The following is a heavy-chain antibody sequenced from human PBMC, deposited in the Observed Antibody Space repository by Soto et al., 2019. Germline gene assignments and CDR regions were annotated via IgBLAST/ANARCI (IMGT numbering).Heavy chain of an antibody. CDR3: ARVESGLWYYYYGMDV. J-gene: IGHJ6*02. CDR1: GFTFSSYW. CDR2: INSDGSST. Sequence: GGSLRLSCAASGFTFSSYWMHWVRQAPGKGLVWVSRINSDGSSTSYADSVKGRFTISTDNAKNTLYLQMNSLRAEDTAVYYCARVESGLWYYYYGMDVWGQGTTVTVSS. V-gene: IGHV3-74*01.